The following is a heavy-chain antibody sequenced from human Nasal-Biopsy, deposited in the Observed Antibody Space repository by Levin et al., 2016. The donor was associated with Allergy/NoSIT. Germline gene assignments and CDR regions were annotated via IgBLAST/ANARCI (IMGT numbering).Heavy chain of an antibody. CDR1: GFNSSDYY. Sequence: GESLKISCEASGFNSSDYYMSWIRQAPGKGLQCVSYISSSTSDTNYADSVKGRFTISRDNVKNSLYLQMNSLRADDTAVYYCARGVRGGMDVWGQGTPVTVSS. J-gene: IGHJ6*02. CDR3: ARGVRGGMDV. CDR2: ISSSTSDT. V-gene: IGHV3-11*03. D-gene: IGHD5-12*01.